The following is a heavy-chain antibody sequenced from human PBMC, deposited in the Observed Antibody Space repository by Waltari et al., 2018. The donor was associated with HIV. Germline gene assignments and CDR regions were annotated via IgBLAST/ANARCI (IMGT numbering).Heavy chain of an antibody. CDR1: GFTFGSYA. V-gene: IGHV3-23*01. J-gene: IGHJ4*02. D-gene: IGHD3-16*01. Sequence: EVQLLESGGGLVQPGGSLRLSCAASGFTFGSYAMTWVRQTPGKGLEWVSVISGSGGSTYYADSVKGRFTISRDNSKNTLYLQMNSLRAEDTAVYYCANPAWVGGYFDYWGQGTLVTVSS. CDR2: ISGSGGST. CDR3: ANPAWVGGYFDY.